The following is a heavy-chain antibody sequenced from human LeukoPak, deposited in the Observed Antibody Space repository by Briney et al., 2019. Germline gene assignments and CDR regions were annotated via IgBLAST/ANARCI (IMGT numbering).Heavy chain of an antibody. J-gene: IGHJ6*04. CDR1: GFTFSSYA. CDR3: AELGITMIGGV. Sequence: GGSLRLSCAASGFTFSSYALNWVRQAPGRGLEWVSYIGPSGTAIYYADSVKGRFTISRDNAKNSLYLQMNSLRAEDTAVYYCAELGITMIGGVWGKGTTVTISS. D-gene: IGHD3-10*02. CDR2: IGPSGTAI. V-gene: IGHV3-48*03.